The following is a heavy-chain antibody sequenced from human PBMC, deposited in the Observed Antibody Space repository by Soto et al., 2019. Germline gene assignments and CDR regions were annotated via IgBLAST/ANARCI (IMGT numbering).Heavy chain of an antibody. CDR2: IKQDGSEK. Sequence: GGSLRLSCAASGFTFSSYWMSWVRQAPGKGLEWVANIKQDGSEKYYVDSVKGRFTISRDNAKNSLYLQMNSLRAEDTAVYYCVRGRAANWGSGDAFDIWGQGTMVTVSS. V-gene: IGHV3-7*01. J-gene: IGHJ3*02. CDR3: VRGRAANWGSGDAFDI. CDR1: GFTFSSYW. D-gene: IGHD7-27*01.